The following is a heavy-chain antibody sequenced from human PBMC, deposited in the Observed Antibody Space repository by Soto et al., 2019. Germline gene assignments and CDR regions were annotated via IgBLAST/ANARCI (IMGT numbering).Heavy chain of an antibody. Sequence: PSETLSLTCTVSGVSISSGGYYWSWIRQHPGKGLEWIGYIYYSGSTYYNPSLKSRVTISVDTSKNQFSLKLSSVTAADTAVYYRACILTGYYYFDYWGQGTLVTVSS. CDR2: IYYSGST. CDR3: ACILTGYYYFDY. J-gene: IGHJ4*02. V-gene: IGHV4-31*03. D-gene: IGHD3-9*01. CDR1: GVSISSGGYY.